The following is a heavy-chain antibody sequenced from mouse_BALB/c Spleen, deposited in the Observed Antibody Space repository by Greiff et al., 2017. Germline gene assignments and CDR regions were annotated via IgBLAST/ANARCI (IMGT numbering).Heavy chain of an antibody. CDR3: ARQGYDYDVAWFAY. D-gene: IGHD2-4*01. CDR2: ISNGGGST. J-gene: IGHJ3*01. V-gene: IGHV5-12-2*01. Sequence: EVMLVESGGGLVQPGGSLKLSCAASGFTFSSYTMSWVRQTPEKRLEWVAYISNGGGSTYYPDTVKGRFTISRDNAKNTLYLQMSSLKSEDTAMYYCARQGYDYDVAWFAYWGQGTLVTVSA. CDR1: GFTFSSYT.